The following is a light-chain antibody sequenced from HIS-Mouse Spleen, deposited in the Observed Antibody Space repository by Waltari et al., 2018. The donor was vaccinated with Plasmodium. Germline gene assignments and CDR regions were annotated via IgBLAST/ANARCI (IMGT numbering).Light chain of an antibody. Sequence: PGQSVTISCTGTSSDVGGYNYVSWYQQHPGKAPKLMIYEVSKRPSGVPDRFSGSKSGNTASLTVSGLRAEDEADYYCSSYAGSNNLVFGGGTKLTVL. J-gene: IGLJ2*01. V-gene: IGLV2-8*01. CDR2: EVS. CDR1: SSDVGGYNY. CDR3: SSYAGSNNLV.